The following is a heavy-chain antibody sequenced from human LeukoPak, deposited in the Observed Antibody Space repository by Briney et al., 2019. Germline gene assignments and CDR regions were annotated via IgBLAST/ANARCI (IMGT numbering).Heavy chain of an antibody. CDR1: GFTFNDYA. J-gene: IGHJ4*02. V-gene: IGHV3-9*01. CDR3: AKQGSGSYYKDYYFDY. D-gene: IGHD3-10*01. Sequence: GGSLRLSCAASGFTFNDYAMHWVRQAPGKGLEWVSGMSWNSGSIGYADSVKGRFTISRDNAKNSLYLQMNSLRAEDTALYYCAKQGSGSYYKDYYFDYWGQGTLVTVSS. CDR2: MSWNSGSI.